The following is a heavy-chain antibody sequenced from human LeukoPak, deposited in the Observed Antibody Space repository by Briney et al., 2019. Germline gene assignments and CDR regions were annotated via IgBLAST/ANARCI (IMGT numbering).Heavy chain of an antibody. Sequence: ASVKVSCKASGYTFTSYDINWVRQATGQGLEWMGWMNPNSGNTGYAQKFQGRVTMTRNTSISTAYMELSSLRSEDTAVYYCARGGDLGSGYSAYFDYWGQGTLVTVSS. CDR1: GYTFTSYD. D-gene: IGHD3-22*01. J-gene: IGHJ4*02. V-gene: IGHV1-8*01. CDR3: ARGGDLGSGYSAYFDY. CDR2: MNPNSGNT.